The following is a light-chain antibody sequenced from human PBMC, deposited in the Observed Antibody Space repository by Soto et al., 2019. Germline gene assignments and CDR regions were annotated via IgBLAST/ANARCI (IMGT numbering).Light chain of an antibody. CDR2: DNN. V-gene: IGLV1-51*01. Sequence: QSVLTQPPSVSAAPGQKVTISCSGSSSKIGNNYVSWYQQLPGTAPKLLIYDNNKRPSGIPDRFSGSKSGTSATLGITGLQTGDGADYYCGTWDSSLSAVVFGGGTKVTVL. CDR3: GTWDSSLSAVV. J-gene: IGLJ2*01. CDR1: SSKIGNNY.